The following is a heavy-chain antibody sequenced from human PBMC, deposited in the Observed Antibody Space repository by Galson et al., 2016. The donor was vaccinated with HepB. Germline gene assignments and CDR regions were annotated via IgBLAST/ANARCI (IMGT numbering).Heavy chain of an antibody. CDR2: ISGGNT. Sequence: SLRLSCAASGFTFSIYGMHWIRQAPGKGLEWVSLISGGNTYYADSVRGRFTISRDNSKNTLYLQMNSLRAEDTAVYYCAKVLPYSAGHGMDVRGQGTTVTVSS. CDR1: GFTFSIYG. J-gene: IGHJ6*01. D-gene: IGHD6-13*01. V-gene: IGHV3-NL1*01. CDR3: AKVLPYSAGHGMDV.